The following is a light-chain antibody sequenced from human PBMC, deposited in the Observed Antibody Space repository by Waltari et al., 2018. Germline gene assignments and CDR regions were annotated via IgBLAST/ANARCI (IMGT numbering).Light chain of an antibody. CDR3: MQALQTPYT. J-gene: IGKJ2*01. CDR1: QGIRSW. CDR2: AAS. V-gene: IGKV1-12*01. Sequence: DIQMTQSPPSVSASVGDRVTITCRASQGIRSWLAWYQQKPGKAPKLLIYAASSLQGGVPDRFSGSGSGTDFTLKISRVEAEDVGVYYCMQALQTPYTFGQGTKLEIK.